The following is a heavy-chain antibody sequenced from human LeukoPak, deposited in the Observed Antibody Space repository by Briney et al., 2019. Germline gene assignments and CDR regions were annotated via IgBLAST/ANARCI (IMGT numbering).Heavy chain of an antibody. J-gene: IGHJ4*02. CDR2: ISPDGGNI. Sequence: GGSLRLSCAASGFTLSDYWMNWVRQAPGQGPVWVSHISPDGGNIAYADTVKGRFTISRDSSKNTAYLEMKSLRAGDTAVYYCVRVGAGTTPYDCGGQGTLVTV. CDR1: GFTLSDYW. D-gene: IGHD1-7*01. CDR3: VRVGAGTTPYDC. V-gene: IGHV3-74*01.